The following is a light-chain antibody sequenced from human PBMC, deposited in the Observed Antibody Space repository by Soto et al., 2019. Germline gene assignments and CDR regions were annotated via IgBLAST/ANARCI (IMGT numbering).Light chain of an antibody. V-gene: IGKV1-27*01. Sequence: DLQMTQSPSSLSASVGDRVTITCRATQGISNYLAWYQQKPGKAPKLLIYDASSLESGVPSRFSGSGSGTEFTLTISSLQPEDVATYYCQKYNSARWTFGQGTKVDIK. CDR2: DAS. J-gene: IGKJ1*01. CDR1: QGISNY. CDR3: QKYNSARWT.